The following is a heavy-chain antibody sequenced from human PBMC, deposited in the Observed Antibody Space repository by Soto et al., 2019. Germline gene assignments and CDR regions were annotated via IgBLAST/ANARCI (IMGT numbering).Heavy chain of an antibody. D-gene: IGHD5-18*01. V-gene: IGHV3-33*01. J-gene: IGHJ6*02. Sequence: PGGSLRLSCIASGFTFSSHGMHWVRQAPGKGLEWVAVIWFDGSNKYYADSVKGRFTVSRDNSKNTLYLQMNSLRAEDTAVYYCGSSGRGGFTAMVNYFYYGMDVWGQGTTVTVSS. CDR2: IWFDGSNK. CDR3: GSSGRGGFTAMVNYFYYGMDV. CDR1: GFTFSSHG.